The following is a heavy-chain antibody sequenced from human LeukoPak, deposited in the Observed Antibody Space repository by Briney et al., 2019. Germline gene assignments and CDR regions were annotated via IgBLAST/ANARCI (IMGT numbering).Heavy chain of an antibody. CDR3: ARDAPLRFLPNGGLYYGMDV. D-gene: IGHD3-3*01. CDR2: INTNTGNP. J-gene: IGHJ6*02. V-gene: IGHV7-4-1*02. CDR1: GYTFTSYA. Sequence: ASVKVSCKASGYTFTSYAMNWVRQAPGQGLEWMGWINTNTGNPTYAQGFTGWFVFSLDTSVSTAYLQISSLKAEDTAVYYCARDAPLRFLPNGGLYYGMDVWGQGTTVTVSS.